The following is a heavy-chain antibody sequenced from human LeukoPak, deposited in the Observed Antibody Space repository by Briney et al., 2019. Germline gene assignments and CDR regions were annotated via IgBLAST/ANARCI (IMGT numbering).Heavy chain of an antibody. D-gene: IGHD4-17*01. CDR1: GYTFTGYY. V-gene: IGHV1-2*02. CDR3: ARGDYGDSHYGMDV. CDR2: INPNSGGT. J-gene: IGHJ6*02. Sequence: GASVKVSCKASGYTFTGYYMHWVRQAPGQGLEWMGWINPNSGGTNYAQKFQGRVTMTRDTSISTAYMELSRLRSDDTAVYYCARGDYGDSHYGMDVWGQGTTVTVSS.